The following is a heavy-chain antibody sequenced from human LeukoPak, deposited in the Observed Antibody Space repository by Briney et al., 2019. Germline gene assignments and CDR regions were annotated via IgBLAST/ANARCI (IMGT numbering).Heavy chain of an antibody. CDR2: IYQSGST. V-gene: IGHV4-30-2*01. J-gene: IGHJ3*02. CDR3: ARNAFDI. CDR1: GGSISSGGYY. Sequence: KPSETLSLICIVSGGSISSGGYYWSWIRQPPGKGLEWIGYIYQSGSTYYNPSLKSRVSISVDRSKNQFSLRLSSVTAADTAVYYCARNAFDIWGQGTMVTVSS.